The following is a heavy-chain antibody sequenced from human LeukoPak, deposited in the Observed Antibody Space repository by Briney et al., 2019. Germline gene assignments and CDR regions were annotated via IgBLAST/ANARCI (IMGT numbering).Heavy chain of an antibody. D-gene: IGHD3-22*01. Sequence: ASVKVSCKASGYTFTGYYMHWVRQAPGQGLEWMGWINPNGGGTNYAQQFQGRVTMTRDTSTSTAYMELSRLRFDDRAVYYCASGSSYDSSGRGFDYWGQGTLVTVSS. CDR2: INPNGGGT. CDR1: GYTFTGYY. CDR3: ASGSSYDSSGRGFDY. V-gene: IGHV1-2*02. J-gene: IGHJ4*02.